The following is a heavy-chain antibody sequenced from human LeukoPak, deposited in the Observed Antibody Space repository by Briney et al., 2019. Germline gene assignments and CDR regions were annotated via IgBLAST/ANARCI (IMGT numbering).Heavy chain of an antibody. CDR2: IYYSGST. D-gene: IGHD6-13*01. CDR3: ARIPNIEDSSSWTLKYAFDI. CDR1: GGSISSGGYY. J-gene: IGHJ3*02. V-gene: IGHV4-31*03. Sequence: SETLSLTCTVSGGSISSGGYYWSWIRQHPGKGLEWIGYIYYSGSTYYNPSLKSRVTISVDTSKNQFSLKLSSVTAADTAVYYCARIPNIEDSSSWTLKYAFDIWGQGTMVTVSS.